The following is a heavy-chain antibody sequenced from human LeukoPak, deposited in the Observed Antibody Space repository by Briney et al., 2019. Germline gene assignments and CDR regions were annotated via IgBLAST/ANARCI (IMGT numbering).Heavy chain of an antibody. CDR3: ARQGGYSSSPDF. V-gene: IGHV4-61*08. J-gene: IGHJ4*02. Sequence: SETLSLTCTVSGGSISSGGYYWSWIRQPPGKCLEWIGYIYHSGSTNYNPSLKSRVTISVDTSKNQFSLKLSSVTAADTAVYYCARQGGYSSSPDFWGQGTLVTVSS. CDR1: GGSISSGGYY. CDR2: IYHSGST. D-gene: IGHD6-13*01.